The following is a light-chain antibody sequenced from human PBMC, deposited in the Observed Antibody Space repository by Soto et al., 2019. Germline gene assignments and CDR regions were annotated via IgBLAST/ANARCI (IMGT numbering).Light chain of an antibody. CDR2: GAS. V-gene: IGKV3-20*01. J-gene: IGKJ3*01. CDR1: QSVSSDF. CDR3: QHYDNSPPSVT. Sequence: ELVLTQSPDTLSLSPGERATLSCRASQSVSSDFLVGYQQKPGQAPRLLIYGASSRATGIPDRFSGGGSGTDFILSISRLEPEDFAVYYCQHYDNSPPSVTFGPGTKVDIK.